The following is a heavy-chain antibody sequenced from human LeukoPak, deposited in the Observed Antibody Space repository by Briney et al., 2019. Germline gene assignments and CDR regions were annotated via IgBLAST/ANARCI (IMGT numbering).Heavy chain of an antibody. Sequence: GGSLRLSCAASGFTFSSYAMSWVRQAPGKGLEWVSAISGSGGSTYYADSVKGRFTISRDNAKNSLYLQMNSLRAEDTAVYYCARDDATELAYCGGDCYLDYWGQGTLVTVSS. CDR1: GFTFSSYA. CDR2: ISGSGGST. D-gene: IGHD2-21*02. CDR3: ARDDATELAYCGGDCYLDY. J-gene: IGHJ4*02. V-gene: IGHV3-23*01.